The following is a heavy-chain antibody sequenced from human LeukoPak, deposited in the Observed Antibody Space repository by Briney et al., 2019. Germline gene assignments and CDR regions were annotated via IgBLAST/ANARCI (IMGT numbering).Heavy chain of an antibody. D-gene: IGHD6-19*01. CDR1: GFTFSSYD. J-gene: IGHJ3*02. CDR3: ARAPRYSSGWHNAFDI. CDR2: IGTAGDT. V-gene: IGHV3-13*01. Sequence: GGSLRLSCAASGFTFSSYDMHWVRQATGKGLEWVSAIGTAGDTYYPGSVKGRFTISRENAKNSLYLQMNSLRAGDTAVYYCARAPRYSSGWHNAFDIWGQGTMVTASS.